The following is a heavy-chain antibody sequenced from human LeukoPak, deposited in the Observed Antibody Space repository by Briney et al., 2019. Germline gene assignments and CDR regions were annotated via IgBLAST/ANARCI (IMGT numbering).Heavy chain of an antibody. CDR1: GGSVSPYF. V-gene: IGHV4-4*09. CDR3: ARLLRWSEDGFDV. J-gene: IGHJ3*01. CDR2: IHASGRT. Sequence: PSETLSLTCTVSGGSVSPYFWSWIRQSPGKGLECIGYIHASGRTKYNPSLESRVSISIDTSKNHFPLTLRSVTAADTAVYYCARLLRWSEDGFDVWGQGTVVAISS. D-gene: IGHD2-15*01.